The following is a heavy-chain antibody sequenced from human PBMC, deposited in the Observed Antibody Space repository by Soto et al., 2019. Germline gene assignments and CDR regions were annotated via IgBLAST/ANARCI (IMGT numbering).Heavy chain of an antibody. CDR2: IYHSGST. CDR3: ARSGYYYDSSGYNY. D-gene: IGHD3-22*01. J-gene: IGHJ4*02. V-gene: IGHV4-38-2*01. Sequence: SETLSLTCAVSGYSISSGYYWGWIRQPPGKGLEWIGSIYHSGSTYYNPSLKSRVTISVDTSKNQFSLKLSSVTAADTAVYYCARSGYYYDSSGYNYCGQGTLVTV. CDR1: GYSISSGYY.